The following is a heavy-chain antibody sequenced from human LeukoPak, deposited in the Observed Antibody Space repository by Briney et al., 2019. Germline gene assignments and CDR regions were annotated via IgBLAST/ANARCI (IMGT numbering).Heavy chain of an antibody. J-gene: IGHJ4*02. CDR3: ARCPGGSPAPFGFDY. V-gene: IGHV1-69*01. CDR1: GGTFRSFT. CDR2: IIPMFGAT. Sequence: ASVKVSCKASGGTFRSFTINWVRQAPGQGLEWMGGIIPMFGATNYAQKFQGRVTITADESTSTAYMELSSLRSEDTAVYFCARCPGGSPAPFGFDYWGQGTLVTVSS. D-gene: IGHD1-26*01.